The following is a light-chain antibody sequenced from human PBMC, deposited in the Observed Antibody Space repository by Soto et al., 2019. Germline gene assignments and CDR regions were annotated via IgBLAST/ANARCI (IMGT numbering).Light chain of an antibody. V-gene: IGLV2-8*01. CDR3: SSFAGTNYCVV. Sequence: QSVLTQPPSASGSPGQSVTISCSGITNDVGGYDYVSWFQQHPGKAPKLIIYDVTKRPSGVPDRFSGSRSGNTASLTVSVLQAEDEADYYCSSFAGTNYCVVFGGGTKLTVL. CDR1: TNDVGGYDY. J-gene: IGLJ2*01. CDR2: DVT.